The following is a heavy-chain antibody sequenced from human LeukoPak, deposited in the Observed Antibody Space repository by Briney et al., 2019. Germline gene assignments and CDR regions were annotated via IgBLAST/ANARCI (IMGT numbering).Heavy chain of an antibody. D-gene: IGHD2-21*01. CDR3: AREAVICGGDCYFDY. CDR2: IKEDGSEK. V-gene: IGHV3-7*01. J-gene: IGHJ4*02. CDR1: GFTFSSYW. Sequence: GGSLRLSCAASGFTFSSYWMSWVRQAPGNGLEGVANIKEDGSEKYYVDSVKGRFTISRDSAKNSLYLQMNSLRAEDTAVYYCAREAVICGGDCYFDYWGQGTLVTVSS.